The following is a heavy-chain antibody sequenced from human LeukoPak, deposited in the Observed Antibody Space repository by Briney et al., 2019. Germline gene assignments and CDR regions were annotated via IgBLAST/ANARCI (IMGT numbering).Heavy chain of an antibody. CDR3: ARGSWNDAGWFDP. D-gene: IGHD1-1*01. Sequence: SETLSLTCIVPGDSTSSDYWSWIRQPPGKGLEWIGYINYSGLTNSNPSLKSRVTISVDTSKNQFSLKLSSVTAADTAVYYCARGSWNDAGWFDPWGQGTLVTVSS. CDR2: INYSGLT. J-gene: IGHJ5*02. V-gene: IGHV4-59*01. CDR1: GDSTSSDY.